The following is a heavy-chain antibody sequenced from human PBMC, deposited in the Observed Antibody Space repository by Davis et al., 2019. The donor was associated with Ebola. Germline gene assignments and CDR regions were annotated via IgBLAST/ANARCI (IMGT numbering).Heavy chain of an antibody. D-gene: IGHD3-22*01. CDR2: INHSGST. CDR3: ARGPMIVVVIASTDDAFDI. V-gene: IGHV4-39*07. J-gene: IGHJ3*02. Sequence: SETLSLTCTVSGGSISSSSYYWSWIRQPPGKGLEWIGEINHSGSTNYNPSLKSRVTISVDTSKNQFSLKLSSVTAADTAVYYCARGPMIVVVIASTDDAFDIWGQGTMVTVSS. CDR1: GGSISSSSYY.